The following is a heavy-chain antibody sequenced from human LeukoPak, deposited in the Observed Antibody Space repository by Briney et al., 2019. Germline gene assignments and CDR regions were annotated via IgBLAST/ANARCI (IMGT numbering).Heavy chain of an antibody. J-gene: IGHJ5*01. CDR1: GYTFTRYY. CDR2: INPNSGGT. Sequence: ASVKVSCKASGYTFTRYYIHWVRQAPGQGLEWMGWINPNSGGTNYAQKFQGRVIMTRDTSISTAYMELSRLRSDDTAVYYCARDNRIMGWEPGTFESWGQGTLVTVSS. D-gene: IGHD1-26*01. V-gene: IGHV1-2*02. CDR3: ARDNRIMGWEPGTFES.